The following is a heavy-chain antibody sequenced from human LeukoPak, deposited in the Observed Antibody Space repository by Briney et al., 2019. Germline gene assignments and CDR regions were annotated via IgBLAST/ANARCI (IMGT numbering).Heavy chain of an antibody. D-gene: IGHD2-8*01. J-gene: IGHJ3*02. CDR3: ARGLIRQSAFDI. CDR2: IYYSGST. V-gene: IGHV4-59*01. Sequence: KPSETLSLTCTVSGGSISNYYWSWIRQPPGKGLGWIAYIYYSGSTNYNPSLKSRVTISIDTSKNQFSLKLNSVTAAGTAVYYCARGLIRQSAFDIWGQGTMVTVS. CDR1: GGSISNYY.